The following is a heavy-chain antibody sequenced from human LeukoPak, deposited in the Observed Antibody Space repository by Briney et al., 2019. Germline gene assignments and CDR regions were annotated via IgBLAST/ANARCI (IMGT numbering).Heavy chain of an antibody. CDR3: ARDRRIAAAGVSES. Sequence: SETLSLTCTVSGGSISSSSYYWGWIRQPPGKGLEWIGGIYYSGSTYYNPSLKSRVTISVDTSKNQFSLKLSSVTAADTGVYYCARDRRIAAAGVSESWGQGTLVTVSS. J-gene: IGHJ5*02. D-gene: IGHD6-13*01. CDR1: GGSISSSSYY. V-gene: IGHV4-39*01. CDR2: IYYSGST.